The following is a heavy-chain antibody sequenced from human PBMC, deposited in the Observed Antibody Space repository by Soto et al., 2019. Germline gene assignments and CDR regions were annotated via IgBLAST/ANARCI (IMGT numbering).Heavy chain of an antibody. J-gene: IGHJ4*02. CDR2: IYYSGST. Sequence: PSETLSLTCTVSGGSISSSSYYWGWIRQPPGKGLEWIGSIYYSGSTYYNPSRKSRVTISVDTSKNQFSLKLSSVTAADTAVYYCARTYSSSWTAAGFDYWGQGIVVTVSS. D-gene: IGHD6-13*01. CDR3: ARTYSSSWTAAGFDY. CDR1: GGSISSSSYY. V-gene: IGHV4-39*01.